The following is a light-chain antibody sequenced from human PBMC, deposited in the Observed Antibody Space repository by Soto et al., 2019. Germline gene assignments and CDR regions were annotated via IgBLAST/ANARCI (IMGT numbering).Light chain of an antibody. J-gene: IGLJ3*02. CDR3: CSYAGSRV. CDR2: DVS. V-gene: IGLV2-11*01. CDR1: SSDVGEYDY. Sequence: QSALTQPRSVSGSPGQSVTISCTGTSSDVGEYDYVSWYQHHPGKAPKLMIHDVSQRPSGVPDRFSGSKSGSTASLTISGLQAEDEADYYCCSYAGSRVFGGGTKLTVL.